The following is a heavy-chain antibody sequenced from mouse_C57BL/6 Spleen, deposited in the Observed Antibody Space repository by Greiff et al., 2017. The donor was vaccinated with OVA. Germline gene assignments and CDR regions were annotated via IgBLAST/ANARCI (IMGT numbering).Heavy chain of an antibody. CDR3: ARWRLPLYAMDY. CDR2: IYPGDGDN. D-gene: IGHD2-4*01. V-gene: IGHV1-82*01. Sequence: QVQLKESGPELVKPGDSVKISCKASGYAFSSSWMNWVKQRPGKGLEWIGRIYPGDGDNNYNGKFKRKTTLTANKSSNTAYMQLSSLTSEDSAVYFCARWRLPLYAMDYWGQGTSVTVSS. J-gene: IGHJ4*01. CDR1: GYAFSSSW.